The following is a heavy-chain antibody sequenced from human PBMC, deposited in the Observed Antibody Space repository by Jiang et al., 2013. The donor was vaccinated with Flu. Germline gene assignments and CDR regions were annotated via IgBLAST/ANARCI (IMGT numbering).Heavy chain of an antibody. CDR1: GGSVNSGNYY. J-gene: IGHJ6*02. D-gene: IGHD1-1*01. V-gene: IGHV4-61*01. Sequence: LLKPSETLSLTCTVSGGSVNSGNYYWSWVRQPPGKGLEWIGYIFHTGSANYNPSLESRVTISVDTSKNQFSLKLSSVTAVDTAVYYCARTGPRTSDYYGMDVWGQGTTVTVSS. CDR3: ARTGPRTSDYYGMDV. CDR2: IFHTGSA.